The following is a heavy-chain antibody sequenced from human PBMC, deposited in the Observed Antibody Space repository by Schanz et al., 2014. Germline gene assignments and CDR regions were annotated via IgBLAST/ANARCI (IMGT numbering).Heavy chain of an antibody. J-gene: IGHJ3*02. CDR2: IGVDGTTT. CDR3: ARDGYSVVVISPTESFDI. Sequence: EVQLLESGGGLVQPGGSLRLSCLASGFAFSSYGMNWLRQAPGKGLEWVSVIGVDGTTTYYADSVKGRFIISRDNSKNTLYLQMNSLRPEDTAVYYCARDGYSVVVISPTESFDIWGQGTMVTVSP. V-gene: IGHV3-23*01. CDR1: GFAFSSYG. D-gene: IGHD2-21*01.